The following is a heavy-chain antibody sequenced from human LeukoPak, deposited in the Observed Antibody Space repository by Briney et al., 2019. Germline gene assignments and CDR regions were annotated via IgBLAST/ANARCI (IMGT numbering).Heavy chain of an antibody. CDR1: GYTFTSYD. D-gene: IGHD1-26*01. CDR3: ARLSLLLPDAFDI. CDR2: MNPNSGNT. Sequence: ASVKVSCKASGYTFTSYDINWVRQATGQGLEWMGWMNPNSGNTGYAQKFRGRVTIIRNTSISTAYMELGSLRSEDTAVYYCARLSLLLPDAFDIWGQGTMVTVSS. J-gene: IGHJ3*02. V-gene: IGHV1-8*03.